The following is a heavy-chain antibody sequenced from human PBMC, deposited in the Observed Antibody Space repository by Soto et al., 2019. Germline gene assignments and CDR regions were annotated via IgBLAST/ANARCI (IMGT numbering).Heavy chain of an antibody. J-gene: IGHJ4*02. D-gene: IGHD5-12*01. Sequence: VQLLESGGGLVQPGGSLRLSCAVSGITFGRFAMTWVRQAPGEGLDWVSTSSGNGDETFYADSGKGRFTISRDNSRNTVFLHMNSLRVEDTAIYYCAKGGHASPFDYWGLGTLVTVSS. CDR1: GITFGRFA. CDR3: AKGGHASPFDY. V-gene: IGHV3-23*01. CDR2: SSGNGDET.